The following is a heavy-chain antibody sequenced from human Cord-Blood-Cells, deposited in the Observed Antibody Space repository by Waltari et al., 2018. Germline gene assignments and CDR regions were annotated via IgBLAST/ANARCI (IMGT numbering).Heavy chain of an antibody. CDR1: GFTFRSYC. V-gene: IGHV3-7*01. J-gene: IGHJ4*02. CDR3: ARDRGSYFDY. CDR2: IKQDGSEK. D-gene: IGHD1-26*01. Sequence: EVQLVESGGGLVQPGGSLRLSCAASGFTFRSYCMRWVRQAPGKGLEWVANIKQDGSEKYYVDSVKGRFTISRDNAKNSLYLQMNSLRAEDTAVYYCARDRGSYFDYWGQGTLATVSS.